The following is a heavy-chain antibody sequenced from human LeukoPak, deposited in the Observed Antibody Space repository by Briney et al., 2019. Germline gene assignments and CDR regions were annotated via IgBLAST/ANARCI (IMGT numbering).Heavy chain of an antibody. CDR1: GGSISSYY. CDR2: IYYSGST. D-gene: IGHD2-15*01. J-gene: IGHJ3*02. CDR3: ANTYCSGGSCYPFDI. V-gene: IGHV4-59*01. Sequence: SETLSLTCTVSGGSISSYYWSWILQPPGKGLEWIGYIYYSGSTNYNPSLKSRVTISVDTSKNQFSLKLSSVTAADTAVYYCANTYCSGGSCYPFDIWGQGTMVTVSS.